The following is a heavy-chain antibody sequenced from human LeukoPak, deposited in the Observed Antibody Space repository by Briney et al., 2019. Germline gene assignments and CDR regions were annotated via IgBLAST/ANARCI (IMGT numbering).Heavy chain of an antibody. V-gene: IGHV3-30-3*01. CDR3: ARDRDSNGYPYYFDY. CDR1: GFTFSSYA. CDR2: ISYDGSNK. Sequence: PGGSLRLSCAASGFTFSSYAMHWVRQAPGKGLEWVAVISYDGSNKYYADSVKGRFTISRDNSKNTLYLQMNSLRAEDTAVYYCARDRDSNGYPYYFDYWGQGTLVTVSS. J-gene: IGHJ4*02. D-gene: IGHD3-22*01.